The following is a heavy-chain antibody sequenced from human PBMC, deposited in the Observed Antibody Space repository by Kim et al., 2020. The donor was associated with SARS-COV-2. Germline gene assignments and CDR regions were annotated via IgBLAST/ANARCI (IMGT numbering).Heavy chain of an antibody. CDR2: IRSKPNNYAT. CDR3: SRHSGKHGDRGFDN. J-gene: IGHJ4*03. D-gene: IGHD4-17*01. V-gene: IGHV3-73*01. Sequence: GGSLRLSCAASGFTFSASAMHWVRQASGKGLEWVGRIRSKPNNYATSYAASVTGRFTISRDDSTNTVYLQMDSLKTDDTAVYFCSRHSGKHGDRGFDNWGPGTLGTGSP. CDR1: GFTFSASA.